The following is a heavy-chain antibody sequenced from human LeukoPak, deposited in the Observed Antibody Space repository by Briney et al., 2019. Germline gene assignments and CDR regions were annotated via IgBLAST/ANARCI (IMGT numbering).Heavy chain of an antibody. CDR3: ARGSRRFDAFDI. Sequence: GGSLRLSCAASGFTFSSHWIHWVRQAPGKGLVWVSRISTDGSNTNYADSVKGRFTISRDNAKNTLYLQVNSLRAEDTAAYYCARGSRRFDAFDIWGQGTMVTVSS. CDR1: GFTFSSHW. J-gene: IGHJ3*02. V-gene: IGHV3-74*01. CDR2: ISTDGSNT. D-gene: IGHD3-10*01.